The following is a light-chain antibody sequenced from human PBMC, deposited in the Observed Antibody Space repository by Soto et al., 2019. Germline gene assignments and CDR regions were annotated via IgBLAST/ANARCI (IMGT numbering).Light chain of an antibody. CDR3: QTWGTDIVV. CDR2: LNSDGSH. Sequence: QLVLTQSPSASASLGASVRLTCTLSSGHSTYAIAWHQQQPEKGPRNLMKLNSDGSHYKGDGIPDRFSVSSSGAERYLTISSLQSEDEADYYCQTWGTDIVVFGGGTKVTVL. CDR1: SGHSTYA. V-gene: IGLV4-69*01. J-gene: IGLJ2*01.